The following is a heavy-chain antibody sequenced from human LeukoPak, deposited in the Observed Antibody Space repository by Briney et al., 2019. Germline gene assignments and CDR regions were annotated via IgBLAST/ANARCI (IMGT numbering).Heavy chain of an antibody. Sequence: PGGSLRLSCAASGFTFSDYYMSWIRQAPGKGLEWVSYITSSGSTIYYADSVKGRFTISRDNAKNSLYLQMNSLRAEDTAVYYCARIGLPFYYYMDVWGKGTTVTVSS. V-gene: IGHV3-11*04. CDR2: ITSSGSTI. J-gene: IGHJ6*03. CDR1: GFTFSDYY. CDR3: ARIGLPFYYYMDV.